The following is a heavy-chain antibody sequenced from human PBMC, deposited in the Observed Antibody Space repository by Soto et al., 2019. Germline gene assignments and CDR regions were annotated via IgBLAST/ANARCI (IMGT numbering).Heavy chain of an antibody. D-gene: IGHD2-21*01. CDR2: IYYSGRT. V-gene: IGHV4-61*01. CDR3: ARDTHLVSYLLN. CDR1: GGSVSSGNYY. Sequence: SVTLSLTCTVSGGSVSSGNYYWSWIRQPPGKRLEWIGDIYYSGRTNHNPSLKSRVTMSVDTSKNQFSLKLSSVTAADTAVYYCARDTHLVSYLLNWRQGTLLTVSS. J-gene: IGHJ4*02.